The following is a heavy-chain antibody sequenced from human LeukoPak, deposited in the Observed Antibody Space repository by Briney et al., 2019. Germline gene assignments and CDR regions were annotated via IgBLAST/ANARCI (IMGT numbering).Heavy chain of an antibody. CDR2: IKSDGSST. CDR3: ARDPAAMDYYYYMDV. V-gene: IGHV3-74*01. D-gene: IGHD5-18*01. CDR1: GFTFSSYW. Sequence: GGSLRLSCAASGFTFSSYWMHWVRQAPGKGLVWVSRIKSDGSSTSYADSVKGRFTISRDNAKNSLYLQMNSLRAEDTAVYYCARDPAAMDYYYYMDVWGKGTTVTVSS. J-gene: IGHJ6*03.